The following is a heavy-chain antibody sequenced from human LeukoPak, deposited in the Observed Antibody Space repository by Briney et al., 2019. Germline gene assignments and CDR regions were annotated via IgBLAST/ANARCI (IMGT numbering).Heavy chain of an antibody. D-gene: IGHD1-26*01. CDR1: GFTFSSYA. J-gene: IGHJ4*02. CDR2: ISYDGSNK. CDR3: ARGRVRGSYYGDY. V-gene: IGHV3-30-3*01. Sequence: PGGSLRLSCATSGFTFSSYAMHWVRQAPGKGLEWVAVISYDGSNKYYADSVKGRFTISRDNSKNTLYLQMNSLRAEDTAVYYCARGRVRGSYYGDYWGQGTLVTVSS.